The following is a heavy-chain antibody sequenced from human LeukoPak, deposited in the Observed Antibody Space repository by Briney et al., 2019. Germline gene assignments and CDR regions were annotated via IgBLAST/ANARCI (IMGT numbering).Heavy chain of an antibody. CDR3: ARDLVASEDY. D-gene: IGHD5-12*01. CDR2: ISSSSSYT. CDR1: GFTFSDYY. J-gene: IGHJ4*02. V-gene: IGHV3-11*06. Sequence: GGSLRLSWAASGFTFSDYYMSWIRQAPGKGLEWVSYISSSSSYTNYADSVKGRFTISRDNAKNSLYLQMNSLRAEDTAVYYCARDLVASEDYWGQGTLVTVSS.